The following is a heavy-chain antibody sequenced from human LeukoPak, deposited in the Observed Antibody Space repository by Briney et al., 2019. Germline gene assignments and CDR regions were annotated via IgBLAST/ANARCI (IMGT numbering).Heavy chain of an antibody. Sequence: SETLSLTCTVSGGSLSSYYWSWIRQPPGKGLEWIGYIYYSGSTNYNPSLKSRVTISVDTSKNQFSLKLSSVTAADTAVYYCARDSGGDWNDAFDIWGQGTMVTVSS. CDR1: GGSLSSYY. CDR2: IYYSGST. V-gene: IGHV4-59*01. D-gene: IGHD2-21*02. J-gene: IGHJ3*02. CDR3: ARDSGGDWNDAFDI.